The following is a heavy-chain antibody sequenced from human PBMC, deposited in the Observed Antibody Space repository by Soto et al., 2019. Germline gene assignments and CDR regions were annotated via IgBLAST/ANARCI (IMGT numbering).Heavy chain of an antibody. CDR3: ARDRYCSGGSCYSYYFDY. CDR1: GFTFSSYG. J-gene: IGHJ4*02. Sequence: GGSLRLSCAASGFTFSSYGMHWVRQAPGKGLEWVAVIWYDGSNKYYADSVKGRFTISRDNSKNTLYLQMNSLRAEETAVYYCARDRYCSGGSCYSYYFDYWGQGTLVTVSS. V-gene: IGHV3-33*01. CDR2: IWYDGSNK. D-gene: IGHD2-15*01.